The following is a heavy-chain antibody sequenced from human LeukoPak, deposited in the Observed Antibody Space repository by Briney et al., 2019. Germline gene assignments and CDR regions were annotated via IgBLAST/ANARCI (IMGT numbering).Heavy chain of an antibody. Sequence: SETLSLTCTVSGGSISSYYWSWIRQPPGKGLEWIGSIYYSGITYYNPSLKSRVTISVDTSKNQFSLKLSSVTAADTAVYYCARSGSYSFWFDPWGQGTLVTVSS. CDR2: IYYSGIT. CDR3: ARSGSYSFWFDP. V-gene: IGHV4-59*05. CDR1: GGSISSYY. J-gene: IGHJ5*02. D-gene: IGHD1-26*01.